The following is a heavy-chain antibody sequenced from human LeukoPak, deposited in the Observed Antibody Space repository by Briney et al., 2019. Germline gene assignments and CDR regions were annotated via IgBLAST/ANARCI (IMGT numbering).Heavy chain of an antibody. J-gene: IGHJ4*02. V-gene: IGHV1-2*02. D-gene: IGHD5-18*01. CDR1: GYTFTGYY. CDR2: INPNSGVT. Sequence: GASVKVSCKASGYTFTGYYMHWVRQAPGQGLEWMGWINPNSGVTNYAQKFQGRVTMTRDTSISTAYMELSRLRSDDTAVYYCASPAVDTAMVKGCGWGQGTLVTVSS. CDR3: ASPAVDTAMVKGCG.